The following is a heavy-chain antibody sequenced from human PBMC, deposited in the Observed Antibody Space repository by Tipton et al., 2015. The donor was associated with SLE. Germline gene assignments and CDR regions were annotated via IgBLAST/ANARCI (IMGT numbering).Heavy chain of an antibody. CDR1: GFTFSSNT. CDR3: ATDACSSTSCYGYYYMDV. D-gene: IGHD2-2*01. Sequence: GSLRLSCAAAGFTFSSNTMIWVRQAPGKGLQWVSSISSDSGFIFYADSVKGRFTISRENAKNSLYLQMNGLRAEDTAVYYCATDACSSTSCYGYYYMDVWGKGTTVTVSS. CDR2: ISSDSGFI. V-gene: IGHV3-21*01. J-gene: IGHJ6*03.